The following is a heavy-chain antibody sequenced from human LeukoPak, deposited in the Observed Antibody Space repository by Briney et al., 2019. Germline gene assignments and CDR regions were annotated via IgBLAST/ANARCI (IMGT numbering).Heavy chain of an antibody. CDR1: GVSISRYY. J-gene: IGHJ3*01. Sequence: SESLSLTCTVSGVSISRYYWSWIRQPPGKGLEWIAYIYYSGSTNYNPSLKSRVTISVDTSKNQFSLKLNSVTAADTAVYYCASYTKGSFVAFDVWGQGTMVTVSS. CDR2: IYYSGST. V-gene: IGHV4-59*01. CDR3: ASYTKGSFVAFDV. D-gene: IGHD3-16*01.